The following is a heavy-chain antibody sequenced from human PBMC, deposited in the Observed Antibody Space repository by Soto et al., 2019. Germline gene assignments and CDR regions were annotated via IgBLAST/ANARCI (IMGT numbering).Heavy chain of an antibody. CDR1: GFTFSNYW. V-gene: IGHV3-7*01. CDR2: IKQDGSEN. D-gene: IGHD3-10*01. J-gene: IGHJ4*02. CDR3: ARGSGRDNYCY. Sequence: GGSLRLSCAASGFTFSNYWMSWVRQAPGKGLEWVASIKQDGSENYYVDSVKGRFTISRENAKNSLYLQMDSLRAEDTAVYYCARGSGRDNYCYWGQGALVTVSS.